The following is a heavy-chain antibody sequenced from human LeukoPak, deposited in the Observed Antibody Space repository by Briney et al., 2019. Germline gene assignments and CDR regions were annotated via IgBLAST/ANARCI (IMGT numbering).Heavy chain of an antibody. V-gene: IGHV4-4*02. Sequence: PSETLSLTCAVSGGSISSVTWGTWVRQPPGKGLDWDGEIFQSGSAKYNPSLKSRVTISVDKSKNQFSLNLSSVSAADTAVYYCARNPRNGHTFDYWGQGTLVTVSS. D-gene: IGHD5-24*01. CDR3: ARNPRNGHTFDY. J-gene: IGHJ4*02. CDR2: IFQSGSA. CDR1: GGSISSVTW.